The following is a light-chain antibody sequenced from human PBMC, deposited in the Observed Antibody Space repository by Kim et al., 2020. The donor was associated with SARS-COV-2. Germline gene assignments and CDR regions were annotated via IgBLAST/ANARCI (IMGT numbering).Light chain of an antibody. Sequence: PGATVTPPCGSSTGDGTSQLFPYWFQQKPGQAPRTLIYDTYKKHSWTPARFSATLLGGKAALTLSGAQPEDEAEYYCLLSYVGVGVFGGGTQLTVL. CDR1: TGDGTSQLF. CDR3: LLSYVGVGV. CDR2: DTY. J-gene: IGLJ2*01. V-gene: IGLV7-46*01.